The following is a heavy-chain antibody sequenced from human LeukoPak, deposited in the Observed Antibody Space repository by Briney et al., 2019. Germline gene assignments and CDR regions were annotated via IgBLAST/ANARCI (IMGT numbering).Heavy chain of an antibody. CDR3: ARTGGYSGYDTPDY. V-gene: IGHV1-2*02. CDR2: INPNSGGT. D-gene: IGHD5-12*01. Sequence: GASVKVSCKASGYSFTGYYIQWVRQAPGQGLEWMGWINPNSGGTNYAQKFQGRVTITRDTSFSTAYMALSRLRSDDTAVYYCARTGGYSGYDTPDYWGQGNLVTVSS. CDR1: GYSFTGYY. J-gene: IGHJ4*02.